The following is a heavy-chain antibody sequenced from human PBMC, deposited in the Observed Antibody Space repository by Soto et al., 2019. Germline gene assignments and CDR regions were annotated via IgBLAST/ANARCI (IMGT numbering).Heavy chain of an antibody. D-gene: IGHD6-13*01. J-gene: IGHJ6*02. CDR1: GGTFSSYA. Sequence: ASVKVSCKASGGTFSSYAISWVRQAPGQGLEWMGGIIPIFGTANYAQKFQGRVTITADESTSTAYMELSSLRSEDTAVYYCARDVLGSSWYVDYYGMDVWGQGTTVTVSS. CDR3: ARDVLGSSWYVDYYGMDV. V-gene: IGHV1-69*13. CDR2: IIPIFGTA.